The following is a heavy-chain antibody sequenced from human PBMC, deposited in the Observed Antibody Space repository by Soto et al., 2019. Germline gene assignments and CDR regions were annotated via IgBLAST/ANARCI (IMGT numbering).Heavy chain of an antibody. Sequence: QVQLVQSGAEVKKPGSSVKVSCKASGGTFSSYTISWVRQAPGPGLEWMGRIIPILGIANYAQKFQGRVTITADKSTSTAYLELSSLRSEDTAVYYCAMEYCSSTSCDRDYWGQGTLVTVSS. V-gene: IGHV1-69*02. CDR3: AMEYCSSTSCDRDY. CDR1: GGTFSSYT. CDR2: IIPILGIA. D-gene: IGHD2-2*02. J-gene: IGHJ4*02.